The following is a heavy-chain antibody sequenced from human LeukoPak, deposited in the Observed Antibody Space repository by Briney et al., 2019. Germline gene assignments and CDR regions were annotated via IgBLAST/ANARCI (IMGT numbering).Heavy chain of an antibody. Sequence: PSGTLSLTCAVSGGSISSSNWWSWVRQPPGKGLEWIGEIYHSGSTNYNPSLKNRVTISVDKSKNQFSLKLSSVTAADTAVYYCARAMVVAATLDNWFDPWGQGTLVTVSS. J-gene: IGHJ5*02. D-gene: IGHD2-15*01. V-gene: IGHV4-4*02. CDR1: GGSISSSNW. CDR3: ARAMVVAATLDNWFDP. CDR2: IYHSGST.